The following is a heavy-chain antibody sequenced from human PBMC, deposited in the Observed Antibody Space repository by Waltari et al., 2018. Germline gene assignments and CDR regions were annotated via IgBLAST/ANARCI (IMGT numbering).Heavy chain of an antibody. Sequence: QLQLQESGPGLVKPSETLSLPCTVSGGSISSSSSYWGWIRQPPGKGLEWIGSIYYSGSTYYNPSLKSRVTISVDTSKNQFSLKLSSVTAADTAVYYCASGYSSSWPRQYFDYWGQGTLVTVSS. CDR2: IYYSGST. J-gene: IGHJ4*02. CDR1: GGSISSSSSY. D-gene: IGHD6-13*01. V-gene: IGHV4-39*01. CDR3: ASGYSSSWPRQYFDY.